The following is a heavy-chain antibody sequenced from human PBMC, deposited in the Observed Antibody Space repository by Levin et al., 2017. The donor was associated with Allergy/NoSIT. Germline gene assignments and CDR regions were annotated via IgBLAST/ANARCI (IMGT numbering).Heavy chain of an antibody. D-gene: IGHD6-13*01. Sequence: GGSLRLSCKAFGGTLSNNAISWVRQAPGQGLEWMGGIIPMFGKATYAQQFQGRVTITAAKSTSTAYMQLSGLRSEDTAVYFCAGDGDRTGSWPYDAFEFWGQGTVVAVSS. J-gene: IGHJ3*01. CDR1: GGTLSNNA. V-gene: IGHV1-69*06. CDR3: AGDGDRTGSWPYDAFEF. CDR2: IIPMFGKA.